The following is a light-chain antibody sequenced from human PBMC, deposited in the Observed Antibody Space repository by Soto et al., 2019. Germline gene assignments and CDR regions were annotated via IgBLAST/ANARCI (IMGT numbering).Light chain of an antibody. Sequence: DIVLTQSPGTLSLSPGERATLFCRASQGVSRSYFAWYQQKPGQAPRLLIYAASSRATGVPSRFSGSGSGTDFTLTISRLEPEDVALYYCQQYGSSPPVAFGRGTKIEIK. V-gene: IGKV3-20*01. J-gene: IGKJ4*01. CDR2: AAS. CDR3: QQYGSSPPVA. CDR1: QGVSRSY.